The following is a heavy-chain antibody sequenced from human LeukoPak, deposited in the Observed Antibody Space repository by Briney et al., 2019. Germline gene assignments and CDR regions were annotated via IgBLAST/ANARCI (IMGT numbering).Heavy chain of an antibody. D-gene: IGHD3-10*01. CDR3: ARSGLIDY. CDR1: GFTFSTYA. V-gene: IGHV3-64*04. J-gene: IGHJ4*02. Sequence: PGGSLRLSCSASGFTFSTYAMHWVRQAPGKGLEYVSSINTNGGSAYCAGSVKGRFTISRDNAKNSLYLQMNSLRDEDTAVYYCARSGLIDYWGQGTLVTVSS. CDR2: INTNGGSA.